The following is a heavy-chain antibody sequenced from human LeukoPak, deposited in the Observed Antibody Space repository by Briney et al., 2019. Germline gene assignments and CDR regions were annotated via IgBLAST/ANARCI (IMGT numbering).Heavy chain of an antibody. Sequence: ASVKVSCKASGYTFTGYYMHWVRQAPGQGLEWMGWINPNSGGTNYAQKLQGRVTMTTDTSTSTAYMDLSRLTSDDTAVYYCARANFGDGFDIWGQGTTVTVSS. CDR3: ARANFGDGFDI. CDR2: INPNSGGT. V-gene: IGHV1-2*02. D-gene: IGHD3-10*01. CDR1: GYTFTGYY. J-gene: IGHJ3*02.